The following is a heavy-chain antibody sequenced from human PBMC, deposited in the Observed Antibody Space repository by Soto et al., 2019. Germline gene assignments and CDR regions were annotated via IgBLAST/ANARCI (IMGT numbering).Heavy chain of an antibody. D-gene: IGHD3-3*01. V-gene: IGHV3-21*01. CDR2: ISSSSSYI. CDR1: GFTFSSYS. Sequence: GGSLRLSCAASGFTFSSYSMNWVRQAPGKGLEWASSISSSSSYIYYADSVKGRFTISRDNAKNSLYLQMNSLRAEDTAVYYCARDHLTIFGVVIISYCMDVWGQGTTVTVSS. J-gene: IGHJ6*02. CDR3: ARDHLTIFGVVIISYCMDV.